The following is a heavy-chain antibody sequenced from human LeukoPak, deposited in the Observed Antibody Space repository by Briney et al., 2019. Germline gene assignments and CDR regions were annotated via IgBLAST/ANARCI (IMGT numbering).Heavy chain of an antibody. V-gene: IGHV4-39*01. J-gene: IGHJ4*02. D-gene: IGHD5-18*01. Sequence: PSETLSLTCTVSGGSISSSRYYWGWIRQPPGKGLEWIGSIYYSGSTYYNPSLKSRVTISVDTSKNQFSLKLSSVTAADTAVYYCARSRRTAMGRDYWGQGTLVTVSS. CDR1: GGSISSSRYY. CDR3: ARSRRTAMGRDY. CDR2: IYYSGST.